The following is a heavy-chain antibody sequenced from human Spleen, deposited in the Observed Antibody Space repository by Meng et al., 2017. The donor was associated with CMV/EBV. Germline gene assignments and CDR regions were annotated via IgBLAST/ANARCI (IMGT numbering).Heavy chain of an antibody. D-gene: IGHD2-2*01. CDR1: GFAFSSYE. CDR2: IDTGGNTI. CDR3: ARDATLPDY. V-gene: IGHV3-48*03. Sequence: GESLKISCAASGFAFSSYEMSWVRQAPGKGLEWLSRIDTGGNTIYYADSVEGRFTIPSDNAKNTLYLQMDRLTAEDTAMYYCARDATLPDYWGQGTLVTVSS. J-gene: IGHJ4*02.